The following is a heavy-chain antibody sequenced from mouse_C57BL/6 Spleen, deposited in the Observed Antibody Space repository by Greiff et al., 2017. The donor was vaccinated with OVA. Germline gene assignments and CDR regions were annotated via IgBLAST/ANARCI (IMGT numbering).Heavy chain of an antibody. V-gene: IGHV1-69*01. J-gene: IGHJ4*01. CDR3: ARRRGITTEDYYAMDY. D-gene: IGHD1-1*01. CDR2: IDPSDSYT. Sequence: QVQLQQPGAELVMPGASVKLSCKASGYTFTSYWMHWVKQRPGQGLEWIGEIDPSDSYTNYNQKFKGKSTLTVDKSSSTAYMQLSSLTSEDSAVYYCARRRGITTEDYYAMDYWGQGTSVTVSS. CDR1: GYTFTSYW.